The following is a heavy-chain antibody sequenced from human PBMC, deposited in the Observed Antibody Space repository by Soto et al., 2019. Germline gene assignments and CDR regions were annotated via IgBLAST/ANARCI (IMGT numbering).Heavy chain of an antibody. CDR2: IYHSGST. V-gene: IGHV4-30-2*01. D-gene: IGHD3-9*01. CDR3: ASLYYDILTGYYVDY. CDR1: CGSIISGGYS. J-gene: IGHJ4*02. Sequence: SETLSLTCAFSCGSIISGGYSWSWIRQPPGKGLEWIGYIYHSGSTYYNPSLKSRVTISVDRSKNQFSLKLSSVTAADTAVYYCASLYYDILTGYYVDYWGQGTLVTVFS.